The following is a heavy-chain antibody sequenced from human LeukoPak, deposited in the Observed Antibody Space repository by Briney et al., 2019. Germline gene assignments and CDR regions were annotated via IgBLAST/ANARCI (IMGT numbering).Heavy chain of an antibody. CDR1: GYTFTGYY. V-gene: IGHV1-2*02. J-gene: IGHJ4*02. CDR3: ARVVPAATNRYFDY. Sequence: ASVKVSCKASGYTFTGYYMHWVRQAPGQGLEWMGWINPNSGGTNHAQKFQGRVTMTRDTSISTAYMELSRLRSDDTAVYYCARVVPAATNRYFDYWGQGTLVTVSS. D-gene: IGHD2-2*01. CDR2: INPNSGGT.